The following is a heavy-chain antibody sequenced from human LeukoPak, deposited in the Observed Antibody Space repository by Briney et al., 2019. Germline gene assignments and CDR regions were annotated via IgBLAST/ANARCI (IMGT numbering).Heavy chain of an antibody. Sequence: GGSLRLSCAASGFTFSSYWMSWVRQAPGKGLEWVANIKRDGSEKYYVDSVKGRFTISRDNAKNSLYLQMNSLRAEDTAVYYCARDTPWDYYDSSGPNSDYGMDVWGQGTTVTVSS. CDR1: GFTFSSYW. CDR2: IKRDGSEK. D-gene: IGHD3-22*01. J-gene: IGHJ6*02. CDR3: ARDTPWDYYDSSGPNSDYGMDV. V-gene: IGHV3-7*01.